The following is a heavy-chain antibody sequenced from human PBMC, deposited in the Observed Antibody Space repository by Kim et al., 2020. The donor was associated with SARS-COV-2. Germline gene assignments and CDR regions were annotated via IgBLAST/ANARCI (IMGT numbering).Heavy chain of an antibody. CDR3: ASNYDPDYYCMDV. Sequence: RYSPSVQGQVAMSADKSVSTAYLQWSSLKASDTAIYYCASNYDPDYYCMDVWGQGTTVTVSS. J-gene: IGHJ6*02. V-gene: IGHV5-51*01. D-gene: IGHD3-3*01.